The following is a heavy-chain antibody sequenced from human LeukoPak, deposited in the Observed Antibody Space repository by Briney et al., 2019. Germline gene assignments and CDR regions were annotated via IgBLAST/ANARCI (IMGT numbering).Heavy chain of an antibody. Sequence: ASVKVSCKASGYTFTSYYMHWVRQGPGQGLEWMGIINPSGGSTSYAQKFQGRVTMTRDTSTSTVYMELSSLRSEDTAVYYCARDLVDPDYDSSGHFEFDYWGQGTLVTVSS. CDR1: GYTFTSYY. V-gene: IGHV1-46*01. CDR2: INPSGGST. J-gene: IGHJ4*02. CDR3: ARDLVDPDYDSSGHFEFDY. D-gene: IGHD3-22*01.